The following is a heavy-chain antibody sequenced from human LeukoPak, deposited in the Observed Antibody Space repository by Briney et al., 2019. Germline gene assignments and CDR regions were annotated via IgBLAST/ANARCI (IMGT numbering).Heavy chain of an antibody. Sequence: PGGSLRLSCAASEFTFSNYVMSWVRQAPEMGTEWVSVISGGGGSTYYADSVKGRFTISRDNSKNTLYLQMNSLRAEDTAIYYCAKKAGGSGYPYYFDYWGQGTLVTVSS. CDR2: ISGGGGST. D-gene: IGHD3-22*01. CDR1: EFTFSNYV. V-gene: IGHV3-23*01. J-gene: IGHJ4*02. CDR3: AKKAGGSGYPYYFDY.